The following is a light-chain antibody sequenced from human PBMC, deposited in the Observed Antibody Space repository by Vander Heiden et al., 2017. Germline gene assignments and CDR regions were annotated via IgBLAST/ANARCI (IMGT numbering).Light chain of an antibody. J-gene: IGLJ1*01. Sequence: QSALTQPPSASGFPGQSVPISCTGTSSDVGGYNYVSWYQQHPGKAPKLMIYEVSQRPSGVPDRFSGSKSGNTASLTVSGLQAEDEADYYCSSYAGSNNLFVFGTGTKVTVL. CDR3: SSYAGSNNLFV. CDR2: EVS. CDR1: SSDVGGYNY. V-gene: IGLV2-8*01.